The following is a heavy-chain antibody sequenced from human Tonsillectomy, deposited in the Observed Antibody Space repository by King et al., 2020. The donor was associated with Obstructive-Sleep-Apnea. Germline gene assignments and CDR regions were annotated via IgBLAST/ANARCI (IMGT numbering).Heavy chain of an antibody. CDR2: IKSKSDGGTT. V-gene: IGHV3-15*01. CDR1: GFTFTNAW. CDR3: TTQIPDVVMPEYFQH. D-gene: IGHD3-16*01. J-gene: IGHJ1*01. Sequence: VQLVESGGGLVKPGGSLRLSCAAAGFTFTNAWMNWVRQTPGKGLEWIGRIKSKSDGGTTDYAAPVKGRFTISRHDSKNTLYLQMNSLKTEDTAVYYCTTQIPDVVMPEYFQHWGQSTLVTVSS.